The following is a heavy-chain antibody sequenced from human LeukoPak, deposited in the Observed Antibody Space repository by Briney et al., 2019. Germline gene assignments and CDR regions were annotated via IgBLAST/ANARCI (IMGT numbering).Heavy chain of an antibody. D-gene: IGHD4-17*01. J-gene: IGHJ4*02. V-gene: IGHV1-69*10. CDR2: FIPILGTA. Sequence: SVKVSCKASGAAFSDYALNWVRQAPGQGLEWMGVFIPILGTANSTQKFHDRLTITADISTNTAYMELSSLRSEDTAVYYCAREHYGDWRFDYWGQGTLVTVSS. CDR1: GAAFSDYA. CDR3: AREHYGDWRFDY.